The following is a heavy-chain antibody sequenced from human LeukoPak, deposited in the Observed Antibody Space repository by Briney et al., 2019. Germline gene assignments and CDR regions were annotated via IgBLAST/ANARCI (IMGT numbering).Heavy chain of an antibody. J-gene: IGHJ6*03. D-gene: IGHD5-12*01. CDR2: IRYDGSNK. CDR3: AKDAEVATIEGYYYYMDV. CDR1: GFTFSSYG. V-gene: IGHV3-30*02. Sequence: PGGSLRLSCAASGFTFSSYGMHWVRQAPGKGLEWVAFIRYDGSNKYYADSVKGRFTISRDNSKNTLYLQMNSLRAEDTAVYYCAKDAEVATIEGYYYYMDVWGKGTTVTISS.